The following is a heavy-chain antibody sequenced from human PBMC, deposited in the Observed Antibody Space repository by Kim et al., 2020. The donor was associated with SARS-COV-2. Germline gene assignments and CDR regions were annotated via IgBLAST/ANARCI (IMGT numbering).Heavy chain of an antibody. Sequence: GGSLRLSCAASGFTFSDSAMHWVRQASGKGLEWVGRISGKANSYETAYAVSLRGRFSISRDDSKNTPLLQMNSLKTEDTAVYYCSRGSPRAESYCDAFDIWGQGTMVTVSS. CDR2: ISGKANSYET. CDR1: GFTFSDSA. J-gene: IGHJ3*02. V-gene: IGHV3-73*01. D-gene: IGHD3-10*01. CDR3: SRGSPRAESYCDAFDI.